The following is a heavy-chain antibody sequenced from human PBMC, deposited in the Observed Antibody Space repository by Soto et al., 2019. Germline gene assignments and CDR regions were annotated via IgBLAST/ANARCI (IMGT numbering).Heavy chain of an antibody. CDR1: GYTFTSYG. CDR3: AKAGGRGYSYGYFDY. Sequence: SVKVSCKASGYTFTSYGISWVRQAPVQGLEWMGWISAYNGNTNYAQKLQGRVTMTTDTSTSTAYMELRSLRSDDTAVYYCAKAGGRGYSYGYFDYWGQGTLVTVSS. V-gene: IGHV1-18*01. J-gene: IGHJ4*02. CDR2: ISAYNGNT. D-gene: IGHD5-18*01.